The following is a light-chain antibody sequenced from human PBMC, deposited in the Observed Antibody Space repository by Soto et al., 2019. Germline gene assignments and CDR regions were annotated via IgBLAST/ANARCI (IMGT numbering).Light chain of an antibody. CDR2: KVS. J-gene: IGKJ1*01. CDR1: QSLLHPDGNTY. V-gene: IGKV2-30*02. CDR3: MQGTHWPWT. Sequence: DVVMTQSPLSLPVTLGQPASISCRSIQSLLHPDGNTYLSWFQQRPGQSPRRLIYKVSNRDSGVPDRISGSGSGTGFTLRISRVEAEDVGIYYCMQGTHWPWTFGQGTKVDIK.